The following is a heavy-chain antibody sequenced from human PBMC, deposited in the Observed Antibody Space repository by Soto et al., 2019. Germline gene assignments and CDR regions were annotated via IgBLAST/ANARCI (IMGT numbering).Heavy chain of an antibody. CDR2: MNPNSGNT. V-gene: IGHV1-8*01. CDR1: GYTFTTYD. Sequence: QVHLVQSGAEVKKPGASVKVSCKASGYTFTTYDINWVRQATGQGLEWMGWMNPNSGNTGYVQKFQDRVTLTRNTSISTAYMELSSLRSEDTAVYYCARGCGAVTGCDYWGQGTLVTVSS. CDR3: ARGCGAVTGCDY. D-gene: IGHD6-19*01. J-gene: IGHJ4*02.